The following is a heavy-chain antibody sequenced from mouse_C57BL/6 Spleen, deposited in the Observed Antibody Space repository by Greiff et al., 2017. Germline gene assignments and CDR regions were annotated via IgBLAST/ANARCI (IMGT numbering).Heavy chain of an antibody. Sequence: VHVKQSGAELVRPGASVKLSCTASGFNIKDYYMHWVKQRPEQGLEWIGRIDPEDGDTEYAPKFQGKATMTADTSSNTAYLQLSSLTSEDTAVYYCTTTPSYYGSSSWFAYWGQGTLVTVSA. D-gene: IGHD1-1*01. CDR3: TTTPSYYGSSSWFAY. J-gene: IGHJ3*01. CDR1: GFNIKDYY. V-gene: IGHV14-1*01. CDR2: IDPEDGDT.